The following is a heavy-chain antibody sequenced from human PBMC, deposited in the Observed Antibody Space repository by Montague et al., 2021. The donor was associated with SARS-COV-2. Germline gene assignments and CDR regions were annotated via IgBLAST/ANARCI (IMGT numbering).Heavy chain of an antibody. CDR2: ITYDGSKK. V-gene: IGHV3-30-3*01. D-gene: IGHD6-19*01. CDR3: ARDFSHSCGWYGGEAFDY. Sequence: SLRLSWSASGSTFSSYAMHWVRQAPGKGLEWVAVITYDGSKKYYADSVKGRFTISRDNSKNTLSLQMNSLRAEDTAVYYCARDFSHSCGWYGGEAFDYWGQGTLVTVSS. J-gene: IGHJ4*02. CDR1: GSTFSSYA.